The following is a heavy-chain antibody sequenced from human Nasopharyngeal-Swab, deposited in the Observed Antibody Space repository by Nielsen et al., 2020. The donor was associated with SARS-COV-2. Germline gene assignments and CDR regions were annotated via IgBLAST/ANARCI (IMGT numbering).Heavy chain of an antibody. CDR2: IYYSGRT. J-gene: IGHJ4*02. V-gene: IGHV4-59*13. CDR1: GCSISSYY. CDR3: ARDFDY. Sequence: SETLSLTFTASGCSISSYYWSWIRQPPGKGLEWIGYIYYSGRTNYNPSLKSRVTISVDTSKKQFSLKLSSVTAADTAVYYCARDFDYWGQGTLVTVSS.